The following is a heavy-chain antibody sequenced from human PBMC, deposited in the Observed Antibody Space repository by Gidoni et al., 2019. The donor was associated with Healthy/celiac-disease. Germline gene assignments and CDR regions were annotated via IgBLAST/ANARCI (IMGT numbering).Heavy chain of an antibody. V-gene: IGHV3-13*05. CDR2: IGTAGDP. CDR3: ARSPPPYYYDSSGYGYYFDY. Sequence: EVQLVESGGGLVQPGGSLRLSCAASGFTFSSYDIHWVRQATGKGLEWVSAIGTAGDPYYPGSVKGRFTISRENAKNSLYLQMNSQRAGDTAVYYCARSPPPYYYDSSGYGYYFDYWGQGTLVTVSS. CDR1: GFTFSSYD. D-gene: IGHD3-22*01. J-gene: IGHJ4*02.